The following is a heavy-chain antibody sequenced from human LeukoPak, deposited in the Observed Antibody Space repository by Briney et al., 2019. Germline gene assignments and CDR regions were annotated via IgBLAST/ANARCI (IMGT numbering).Heavy chain of an antibody. D-gene: IGHD4-23*01. CDR3: ARQSHDYGGHDAFDI. CDR2: IYYTGST. V-gene: IGHV4-34*01. CDR1: GGSFSGYY. J-gene: IGHJ3*02. Sequence: SETLSLTCAVYGGSFSGYYWGWIRQPPGKGLEWIGCIYYTGSTYYNPSLKSRVTISVDTSKNQFSLKLSSVTAADTAVYYCARQSHDYGGHDAFDIWGQGTMVTVSS.